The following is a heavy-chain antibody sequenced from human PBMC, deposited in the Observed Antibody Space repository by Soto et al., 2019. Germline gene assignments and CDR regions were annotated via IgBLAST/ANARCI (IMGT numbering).Heavy chain of an antibody. CDR3: AKDTPSGPTGYNWFDP. CDR2: ISYDGSNK. CDR1: GFTFSSYG. V-gene: IGHV3-30*18. J-gene: IGHJ5*02. Sequence: PGGSLRLSCAASGFTFSSYGMHWVRQAPGKGLEWVAVISYDGSNKYYADSVKGRFTISRDNSKNTLYLQMNSLRAEDTAVYYCAKDTPSGPTGYNWFDPWGQGTLVTVSS. D-gene: IGHD4-17*01.